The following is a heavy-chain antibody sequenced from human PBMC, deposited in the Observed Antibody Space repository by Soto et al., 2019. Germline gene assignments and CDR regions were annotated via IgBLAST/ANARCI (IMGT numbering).Heavy chain of an antibody. Sequence: GESLRPSCAASGFTFSSYSMNWVRQAPGKGLEWVSSISSSSSYIYYADSVKGRFTISRDTAKNSLYLQMNSLRAEDTAVYYCARGLYSSSSLDYWGQGTLVTVSS. CDR3: ARGLYSSSSLDY. V-gene: IGHV3-21*01. D-gene: IGHD6-6*01. CDR2: ISSSSSYI. J-gene: IGHJ4*02. CDR1: GFTFSSYS.